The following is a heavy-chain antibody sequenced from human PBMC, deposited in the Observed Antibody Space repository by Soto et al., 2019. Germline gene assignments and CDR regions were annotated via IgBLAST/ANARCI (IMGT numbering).Heavy chain of an antibody. D-gene: IGHD3-10*01. Sequence: PSETLCVTCAVSGGSVSGAGYYWSWIRQQPGEGLEWIGYIYHSGTTLYNPSLKTRVTMSLDRSNNRSSLTLNSMTAADTAVYYCARAQVNSGSGNYYTLMVDTGGKGT. CDR2: IYHSGTT. V-gene: IGHV4-30-2*01. J-gene: IGHJ4*02. CDR3: ARAQVNSGSGNYYTLMVDT. CDR1: GGSVSGAGYY.